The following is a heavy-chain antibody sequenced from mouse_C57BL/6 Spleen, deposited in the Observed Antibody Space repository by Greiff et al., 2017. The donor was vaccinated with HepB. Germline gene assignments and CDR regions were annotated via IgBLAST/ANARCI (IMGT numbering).Heavy chain of an antibody. V-gene: IGHV5-4*03. CDR2: ISDGGSYT. CDR3: ARNYGSSHYYAMDY. CDR1: GFTFSSYA. Sequence: DVKLVESGGGLVKPGGSLKLSCAASGFTFSSYAMSWVRQTPEKRLEWVATISDGGSYTYYPDNVKGRFTISRDNAKNNLYLQMSHLKSEDTAMYYCARNYGSSHYYAMDYWGQGPSVTVSS. D-gene: IGHD1-1*01. J-gene: IGHJ4*01.